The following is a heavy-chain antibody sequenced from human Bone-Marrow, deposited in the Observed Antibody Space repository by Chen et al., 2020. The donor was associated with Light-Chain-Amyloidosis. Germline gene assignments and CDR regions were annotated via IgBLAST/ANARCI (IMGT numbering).Heavy chain of an antibody. J-gene: IGHJ3*01. V-gene: IGHV1-46*01. Sequence: QVQLVQSGAEMKKPGASVKLSCKSSGNTFTTFYLHGVRQAPGQGLEWMGVIHPGSGDTNYAHKIQGRFTMTRDTSTSTVYRELSSLRSEDTAMYYCARDRFAFDSWGQGTMVTVSS. CDR3: ARDRFAFDS. CDR2: IHPGSGDT. CDR1: GNTFTTFY.